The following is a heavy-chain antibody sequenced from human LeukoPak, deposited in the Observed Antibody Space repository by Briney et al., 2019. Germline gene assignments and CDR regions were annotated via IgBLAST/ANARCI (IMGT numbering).Heavy chain of an antibody. Sequence: GGSLRLSCAASGFTFSSYWMHWVRQAPGKGLVWVSRINKDGSSTSYADSVKGRFTISRDNAKNTLYLQVNSLRAEDTAVYYCARGAYTYGLYWGQGTLVTVSS. CDR1: GFTFSSYW. CDR2: INKDGSST. CDR3: ARGAYTYGLY. D-gene: IGHD5-18*01. V-gene: IGHV3-74*01. J-gene: IGHJ4*02.